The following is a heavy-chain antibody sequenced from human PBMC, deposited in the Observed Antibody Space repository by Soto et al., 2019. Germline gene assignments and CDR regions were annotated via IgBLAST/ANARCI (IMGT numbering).Heavy chain of an antibody. Sequence: QVQLVQSGAEVQKPGSSVKVSCKASGGTFSSYAISWVRQAPGQGLEWMGGIIPIFGTANYAQKFQGRVTITADESTSTAYMELSSLRSEDTAVYYCARDRYSSSWYGGGYYYYYGMDVWGQGTTVTVSS. CDR1: GGTFSSYA. CDR3: ARDRYSSSWYGGGYYYYYGMDV. CDR2: IIPIFGTA. J-gene: IGHJ6*02. V-gene: IGHV1-69*01. D-gene: IGHD6-13*01.